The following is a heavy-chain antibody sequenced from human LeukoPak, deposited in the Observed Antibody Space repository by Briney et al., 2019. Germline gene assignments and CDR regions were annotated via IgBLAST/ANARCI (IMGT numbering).Heavy chain of an antibody. Sequence: GGSLRLSCAASGFTFSNAWMNWVRQAPGKGLEWVGRIKSKTDGGTTDYAAPVKGRFTISRDDSKNTLYLQVNSLKTEDTAVYYCTTDLAYYYDSSGYYYFDYWGQGTLVTVSS. CDR2: IKSKTDGGTT. V-gene: IGHV3-15*07. CDR3: TTDLAYYYDSSGYYYFDY. J-gene: IGHJ4*02. D-gene: IGHD3-22*01. CDR1: GFTFSNAW.